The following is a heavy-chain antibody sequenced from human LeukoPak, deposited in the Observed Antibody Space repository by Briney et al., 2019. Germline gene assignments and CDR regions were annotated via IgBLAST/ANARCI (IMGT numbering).Heavy chain of an antibody. CDR2: ISGSGGAT. Sequence: GGSLRLSCAASGFTFNTYGMSWVRQAPGKGLEWVSGISGSGGATYYADSVKGRFTISRDNSKNTLYLQMNSLRAEDTAVYYCARRAGGYSHPYDYWGQGTLVTVSS. J-gene: IGHJ4*02. CDR3: ARRAGGYSHPYDY. D-gene: IGHD4-23*01. V-gene: IGHV3-23*01. CDR1: GFTFNTYG.